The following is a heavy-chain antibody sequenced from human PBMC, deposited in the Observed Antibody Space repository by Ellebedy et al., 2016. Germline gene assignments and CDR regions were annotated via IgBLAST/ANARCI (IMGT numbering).Heavy chain of an antibody. CDR3: ARGLRGRDRGGTMVRGVIPDLGY. V-gene: IGHV1-8*01. J-gene: IGHJ4*02. CDR2: MNPNSGNT. D-gene: IGHD3-10*01. CDR1: GYTFTSYD. Sequence: ASVKVSCXASGYTFTSYDINWVRQATGQGLEWMGWMNPNSGNTGYAQKFQGRVTMTRNTSISTAYMELSSLRSEDTAVYYCARGLRGRDRGGTMVRGVIPDLGYWGQGTLVTVSS.